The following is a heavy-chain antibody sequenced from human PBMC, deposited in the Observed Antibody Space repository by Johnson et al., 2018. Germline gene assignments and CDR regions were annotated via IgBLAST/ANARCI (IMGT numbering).Heavy chain of an antibody. CDR2: ISSRDNTI. V-gene: IGHV3-11*04. Sequence: QVQLVQSGGGLVKPGGSLRLSCAASGFTFSDYYMSWIRQAPGKGLEWVSYISSRDNTIYYVDSVKGRFTISRDNAKKSLYLQMNRLGAEDTAVYYCARGSSEYFDSLGYARYVHHWGQGTLVTVSS. D-gene: IGHD3-22*01. CDR3: ARGSSEYFDSLGYARYVHH. J-gene: IGHJ1*01. CDR1: GFTFSDYY.